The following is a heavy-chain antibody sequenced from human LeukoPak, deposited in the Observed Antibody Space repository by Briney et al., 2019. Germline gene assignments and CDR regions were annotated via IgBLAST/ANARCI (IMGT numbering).Heavy chain of an antibody. Sequence: SETLSLTCTVSGGSISSYYWSWIRQPPGKGLEWIAYIYYTGSTSYNPSLKSRVTISIDTSKNQFSLKLSSVTAADTAVYYCARGLYSRSSSDYWGQGTLVTVSS. V-gene: IGHV4-59*08. CDR2: IYYTGST. J-gene: IGHJ4*02. D-gene: IGHD6-6*01. CDR1: GGSISSYY. CDR3: ARGLYSRSSSDY.